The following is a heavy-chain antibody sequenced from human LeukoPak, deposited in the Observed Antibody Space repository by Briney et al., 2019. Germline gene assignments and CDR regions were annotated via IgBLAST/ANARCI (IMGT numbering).Heavy chain of an antibody. D-gene: IGHD5-18*01. CDR2: ISSSGSTI. CDR3: ATRGYSYGTLDY. Sequence: GGSLRLSCAASGFTFSSYEMNWVRQAPGKGLEWVSYISSSGSTIYYADSVKGRFTISRDNAKNSLYLQMNSLRAEDTAVYYCATRGYSYGTLDYWGQGTLVTVPS. V-gene: IGHV3-48*03. J-gene: IGHJ4*02. CDR1: GFTFSSYE.